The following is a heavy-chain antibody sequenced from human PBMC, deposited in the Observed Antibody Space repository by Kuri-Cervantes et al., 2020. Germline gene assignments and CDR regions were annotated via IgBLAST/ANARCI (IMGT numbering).Heavy chain of an antibody. Sequence: SVKVSCKASGGTFSSYAISWVRQAPGQGLEWMGGIIPIFGTANYAQKFQGRVTITADKSTSTAYMELSSLRSEDTAVYYCTTDGVYYYYGMDVWGQGTTVTVSS. D-gene: IGHD3-10*01. CDR3: TTDGVYYYYGMDV. CDR1: GGTFSSYA. V-gene: IGHV1-69*06. J-gene: IGHJ6*02. CDR2: IIPIFGTA.